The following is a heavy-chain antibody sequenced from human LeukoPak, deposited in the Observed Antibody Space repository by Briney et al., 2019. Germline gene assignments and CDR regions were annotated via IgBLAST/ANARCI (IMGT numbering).Heavy chain of an antibody. CDR1: GFTFSTSW. Sequence: GGSLRLSCAASGFTFSTSWMHWVRQAPGKGLEWVSSISSSSSYIYYADSVKGRFTISRDNAKNSLYLQMNSLGAEDTAVYYCASNKWFGEGGYYYYGMDVWGQGTTVTVSS. CDR2: ISSSSSYI. V-gene: IGHV3-21*01. CDR3: ASNKWFGEGGYYYYGMDV. D-gene: IGHD3-10*01. J-gene: IGHJ6*02.